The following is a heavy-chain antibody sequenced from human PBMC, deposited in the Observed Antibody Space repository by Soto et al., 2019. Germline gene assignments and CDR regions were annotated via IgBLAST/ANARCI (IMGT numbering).Heavy chain of an antibody. CDR1: GGSINDHY. J-gene: IGHJ4*02. CDR3: ARANWYFDY. CDR2: IYYSGST. V-gene: IGHV4-59*11. D-gene: IGHD7-27*01. Sequence: SETLSLTCTVSGGSINDHYWSWTRQPPGQGLEWIGYIYYSGSTNYSPSLKSRVTISVDTSKNQFSLKLSSLTAADTAIYYCARANWYFDYWGQGTLVTVSS.